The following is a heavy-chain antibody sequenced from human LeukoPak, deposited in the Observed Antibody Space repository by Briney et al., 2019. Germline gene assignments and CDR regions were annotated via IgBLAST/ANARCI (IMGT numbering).Heavy chain of an antibody. CDR2: INWNGGST. J-gene: IGHJ4*02. D-gene: IGHD6-6*01. Sequence: PGGSLRLSCAASGFSFDDYGMSWVRQAPGKGLEWVAGINWNGGSTGYADFVKDGFTISRDNAKKSLYLQITSLRAEDTALYYCARDLAGQLAYWGQGTLVTVSS. CDR1: GFSFDDYG. V-gene: IGHV3-20*04. CDR3: ARDLAGQLAY.